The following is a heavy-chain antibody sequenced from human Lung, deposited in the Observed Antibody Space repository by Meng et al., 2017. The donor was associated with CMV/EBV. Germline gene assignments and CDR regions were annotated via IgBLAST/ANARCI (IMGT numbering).Heavy chain of an antibody. V-gene: IGHV3-72*01. CDR2: IRDKAATYST. J-gene: IGHJ4*02. CDR1: GFSFSDNY. CDR3: VKGFLGAGDF. D-gene: IGHD4-17*01. Sequence: GESXKISCAASGFSFSDNYMDWFRQAPGKGLECVGRIRDKAATYSTEYAASVRGRFTISRDDSKNSLYLQMNSLKIEDTAVYYCVKGFLGAGDFWGQGTPVTVSS.